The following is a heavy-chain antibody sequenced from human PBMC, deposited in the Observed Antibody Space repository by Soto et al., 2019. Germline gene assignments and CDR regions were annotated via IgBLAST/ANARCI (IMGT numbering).Heavy chain of an antibody. V-gene: IGHV1-2*04. CDR1: GYTFTGYY. Sequence: ASVKVSCKASGYTFTGYYMHWVRQAPGQGLEWMGLINPNSGGTNSAQKFQGWVTMTRDTSISTAYMELSRLRSDDTAVYYCATSRVSIAVAGETEYYFDYWGQGTLVTVSS. CDR2: INPNSGGT. CDR3: ATSRVSIAVAGETEYYFDY. J-gene: IGHJ4*02. D-gene: IGHD6-19*01.